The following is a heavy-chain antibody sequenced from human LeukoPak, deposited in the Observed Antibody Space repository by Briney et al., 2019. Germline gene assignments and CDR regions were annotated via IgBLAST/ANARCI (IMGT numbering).Heavy chain of an antibody. Sequence: SETLSLTCAVYGGSFSGYYWSWIRQPPGKGLEWIGEINHSGSTKYNPSLKSRVTISVDTSKNQFSLKLSSVTAADTAVYYCARGYGSGSYYPLDYWGQGTLVTVSS. CDR2: INHSGST. CDR1: GGSFSGYY. CDR3: ARGYGSGSYYPLDY. D-gene: IGHD3-10*01. J-gene: IGHJ4*02. V-gene: IGHV4-34*01.